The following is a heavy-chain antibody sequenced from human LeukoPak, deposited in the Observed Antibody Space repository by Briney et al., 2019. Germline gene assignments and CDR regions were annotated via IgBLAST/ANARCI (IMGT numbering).Heavy chain of an antibody. V-gene: IGHV3-33*01. D-gene: IGHD6-19*01. CDR2: IWADGSNQ. J-gene: IGHJ6*02. CDR3: AREAVISGWSGDMDV. CDR1: ASTFTTYG. Sequence: PGGSLRLSCTASASTFTTYGFHWVRQAPGKGLEWVALIWADGSNQFSADSVKGRVNMARDNAKNTVYLQMGSLRVDDTAVYFCAREAVISGWSGDMDVWGQGTTVTVSS.